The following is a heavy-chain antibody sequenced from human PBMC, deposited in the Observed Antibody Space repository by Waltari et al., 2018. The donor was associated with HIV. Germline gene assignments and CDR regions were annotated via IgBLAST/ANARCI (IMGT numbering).Heavy chain of an antibody. CDR1: NTSFNAYY. CDR3: AGGPTGDLINYDRWDYFDS. J-gene: IGHJ4*02. V-gene: IGHV4-34*02. CDR2: INHDAGA. Sequence: QVHLQQWGAGLLKPSGTLSLTCAVYNTSFNAYYLSRIRQSPESGLVWIGEINHDAGATYSLSLRSRTTISVDSAKKQFSLTLTSVTAADIGVYYCAGGPTGDLINYDRWDYFDSWSQGTLVTVSA. D-gene: IGHD3-16*01.